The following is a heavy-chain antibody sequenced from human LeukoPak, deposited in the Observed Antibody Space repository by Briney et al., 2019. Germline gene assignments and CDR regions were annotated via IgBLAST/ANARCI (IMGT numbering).Heavy chain of an antibody. D-gene: IGHD2-15*01. CDR3: ARGADCSGGSCHQAQYYYGMDV. Sequence: ASAKVSCKASGYTFTSYGISWVRQAPGQGLEWMGGIIPIFGTANYAQKFQGRVTITADESTSTAYMELSSLRSEDTAVYYCARGADCSGGSCHQAQYYYGMDVWGQGTTVTVSS. CDR2: IIPIFGTA. CDR1: GYTFTSYG. V-gene: IGHV1-69*13. J-gene: IGHJ6*02.